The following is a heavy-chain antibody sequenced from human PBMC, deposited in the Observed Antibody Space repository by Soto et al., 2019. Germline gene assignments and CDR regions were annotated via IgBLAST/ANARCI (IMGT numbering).Heavy chain of an antibody. D-gene: IGHD2-2*01. V-gene: IGHV3-23*01. CDR1: GFTFSSYA. Sequence: GGSLRLSCAASGFTFSSYAMSWVRQAPGKGLEWVSAISGSGGSTYYADSVKGRFTISRDNSKNTLYLQMNSLRAEDTAVYYCGLYCSSTSCHYYYGMDVWGQGTTVTVSS. J-gene: IGHJ6*02. CDR2: ISGSGGST. CDR3: GLYCSSTSCHYYYGMDV.